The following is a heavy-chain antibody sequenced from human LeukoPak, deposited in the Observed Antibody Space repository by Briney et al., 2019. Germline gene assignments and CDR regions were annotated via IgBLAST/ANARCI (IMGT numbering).Heavy chain of an antibody. CDR2: INTDGSSM. V-gene: IGHV3-74*01. CDR3: ARDCGGGSCYGPYDAFDI. Sequence: GGSLRLSFAVSGFTFTSYWIHWVRQAAGKGLMWVSRINTDGSSMSYADSVKGRFTISRDNAKNSLYLQMNSLRAEDTAVYYCARDCGGGSCYGPYDAFDIWGQGTMVTVSS. D-gene: IGHD2-15*01. J-gene: IGHJ3*02. CDR1: GFTFTSYW.